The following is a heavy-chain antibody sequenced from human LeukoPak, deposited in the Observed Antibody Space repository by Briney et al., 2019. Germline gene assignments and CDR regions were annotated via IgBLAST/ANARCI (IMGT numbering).Heavy chain of an antibody. CDR1: GGSISSYY. V-gene: IGHV4-59*01. Sequence: PSETLSLTCTVSGGSISSYYWSWIRQPPGKGLEWIGYMYHSGSTNYNPSLKSRVTISIDTSKNQSSLKLSSVTAADTAVYYCARAPGSLSGMDVWGQGTPVTVPS. CDR2: MYHSGST. J-gene: IGHJ6*02. CDR3: ARAPGSLSGMDV. D-gene: IGHD3-10*01.